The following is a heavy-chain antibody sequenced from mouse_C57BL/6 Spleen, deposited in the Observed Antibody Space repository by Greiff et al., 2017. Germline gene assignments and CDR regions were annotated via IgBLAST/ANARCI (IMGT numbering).Heavy chain of an antibody. CDR1: GYTFTDYY. V-gene: IGHV1-26*01. CDR2: INPNNGGT. Sequence: EVQLQQSGPELVKPGPSVKISCKASGYTFTDYYMNWVKQSHGKSLEWIGDINPNNGGTSYNQKFKGKATLTVDKSPSTAYMELRSLTTEDSAVYYCARSHWYFDVWGTGTTVTVSS. J-gene: IGHJ1*03. CDR3: ARSHWYFDV.